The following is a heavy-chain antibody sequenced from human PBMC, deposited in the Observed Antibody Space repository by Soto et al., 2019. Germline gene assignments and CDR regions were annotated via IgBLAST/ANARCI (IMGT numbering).Heavy chain of an antibody. D-gene: IGHD2-15*01. CDR2: INHSGST. V-gene: IGHV4-34*01. Sequence: QVQLQQWGAGLLKPSETLSLTCAVYGGSFSGYYWSWIRQPPGKGLEWLGEINHSGSTNYNPSLKSRVTIAVDTSKHQFCLKLSSVTAADTAVYYCARGRGAEIVVGVAVNFDYLGQGTLVTVSS. CDR3: ARGRGAEIVVGVAVNFDY. J-gene: IGHJ4*02. CDR1: GGSFSGYY.